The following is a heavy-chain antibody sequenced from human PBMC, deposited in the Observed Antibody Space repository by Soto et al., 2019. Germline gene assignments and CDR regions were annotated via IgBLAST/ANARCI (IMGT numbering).Heavy chain of an antibody. D-gene: IGHD2-2*01. V-gene: IGHV4-39*01. Sequence: QLQLQESGPGLVKPSETLSLTCTVSVGSISSSSYYWGWIRQPPGKGLEWIGSIYYSGSTYYNPSLKSRVTVSVHTSKNQLSLKLSCVTAADKAVYYWARLCRTSCYEYSSYGMDVWGQGTTVHVSS. CDR1: VGSISSSSYY. CDR3: ARLCRTSCYEYSSYGMDV. CDR2: IYYSGST. J-gene: IGHJ6*02.